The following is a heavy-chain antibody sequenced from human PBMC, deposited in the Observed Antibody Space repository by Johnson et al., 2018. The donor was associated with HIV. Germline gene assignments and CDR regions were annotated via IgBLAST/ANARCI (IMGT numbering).Heavy chain of an antibody. J-gene: IGHJ3*02. V-gene: IGHV3-66*01. D-gene: IGHD2-15*01. CDR3: ARVHIYCIGDTCFHLEHPFI. Sequence: VQLVESGGGLVQPGGSLRLSCAASGLTVTDNYMTWVRQAPGKGLEWVSVIYSGGSTSYGDSVKGRVTTSRDGSKNTVELHMNSLRAEDTAVYYCARVHIYCIGDTCFHLEHPFIWGQGTMVTVSS. CDR1: GLTVTDNY. CDR2: IYSGGST.